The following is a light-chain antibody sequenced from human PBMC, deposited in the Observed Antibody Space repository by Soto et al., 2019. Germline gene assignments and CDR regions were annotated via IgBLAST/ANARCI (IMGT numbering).Light chain of an antibody. V-gene: IGKV1-39*01. CDR2: AAS. CDR3: QQYGSSLT. CDR1: QTIANY. Sequence: DIQMTQSPSSLSASVGDSVTITCRASQTIANYLNWYQQKPGKPPNLLIYAASTLQRGVPSRFSGSGSGTDFTLSISRLEAEDSAVYYCQQYGSSLTFGGGTKVDIK. J-gene: IGKJ4*01.